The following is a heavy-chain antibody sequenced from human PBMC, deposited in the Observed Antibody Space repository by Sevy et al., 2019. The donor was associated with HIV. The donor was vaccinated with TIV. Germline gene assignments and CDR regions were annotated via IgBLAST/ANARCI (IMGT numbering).Heavy chain of an antibody. V-gene: IGHV5-51*01. CDR1: GYSFTSYW. Sequence: GESLKISCKGSGYSFTSYWNGWVRQMPGKGLEWMGIIYPGDSDTRYSPSFQGQVTISADKSISTAYLQWSSLKASDTAMYYCARQAYYDIMTGYYKPSYYYGMDVWGQGTTVTVSS. CDR3: ARQAYYDIMTGYYKPSYYYGMDV. D-gene: IGHD3-9*01. CDR2: IYPGDSDT. J-gene: IGHJ6*02.